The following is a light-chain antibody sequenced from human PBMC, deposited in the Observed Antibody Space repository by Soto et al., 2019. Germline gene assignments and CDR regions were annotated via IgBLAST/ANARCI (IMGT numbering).Light chain of an antibody. CDR2: ETS. Sequence: EIVLTQSPGTLSFSAGERATLSCRASQTVGGHFAWYQQKPGQAPRLLISETSNRATGIPGRFSGSGSGTDVTLTISSLEPEDFAVYYCQHHSNWLRTFGGGTKVDIK. CDR1: QTVGGH. V-gene: IGKV3-11*01. J-gene: IGKJ4*01. CDR3: QHHSNWLRT.